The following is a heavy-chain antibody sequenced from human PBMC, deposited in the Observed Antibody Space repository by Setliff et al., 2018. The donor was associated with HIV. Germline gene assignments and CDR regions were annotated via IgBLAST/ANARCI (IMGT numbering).Heavy chain of an antibody. V-gene: IGHV3-48*03. CDR3: ARDSSSWYEFYFDC. CDR2: ISSSGGTI. D-gene: IGHD6-13*01. Sequence: LSLTCTVSYGSISGHYWTWVRQAPGKGLEWVSYISSSGGTIYYADSVKGRFTISRDNAKNSLYLQMNSLRAEDTAVYYCARDSSSWYEFYFDCGGQGTLVTVSS. J-gene: IGHJ4*02. CDR1: YGSISGHY.